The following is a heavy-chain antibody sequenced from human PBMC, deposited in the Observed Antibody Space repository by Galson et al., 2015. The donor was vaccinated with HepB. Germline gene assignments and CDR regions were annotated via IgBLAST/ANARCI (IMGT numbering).Heavy chain of an antibody. Sequence: SLRLSCAASGFKFGGSAIHWVRQASGKGPEWVCRSRSKANNYATSYVPALEGRFTISRDDSKNMAYLHMRSLKADDTAVYYCARVGDSSGYTSAWGQGTQVTVSS. V-gene: IGHV3-73*01. D-gene: IGHD1-26*01. CDR3: ARVGDSSGYTSA. CDR1: GFKFGGSA. J-gene: IGHJ4*02. CDR2: SRSKANNYAT.